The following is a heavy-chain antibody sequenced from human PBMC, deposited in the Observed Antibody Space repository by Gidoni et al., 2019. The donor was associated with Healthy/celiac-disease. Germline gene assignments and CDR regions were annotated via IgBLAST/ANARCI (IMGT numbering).Heavy chain of an antibody. CDR3: ARAGQLPGGFDY. CDR2: SSTYNGNA. V-gene: IGHV1-18*01. Sequence: QVQLVQSGAEVKKPGASVKVYCKASGYTFTSYGISWVRQAPGQGLEWMGGSSTYNGNANYAQKLQGRVTMTTYKSTSTAYMELRSLRSEDTAVYYCARAGQLPGGFDYWGQGTLVTVSS. CDR1: GYTFTSYG. J-gene: IGHJ4*02. D-gene: IGHD1-26*01.